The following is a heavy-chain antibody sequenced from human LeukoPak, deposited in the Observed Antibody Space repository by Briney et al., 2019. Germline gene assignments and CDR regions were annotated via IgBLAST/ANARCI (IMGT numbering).Heavy chain of an antibody. CDR2: ISGSGGST. V-gene: IGHV3-23*01. CDR3: ARPDSGDYSYSDY. CDR1: GFTFSSYA. J-gene: IGHJ4*02. Sequence: PGGSLRLSCAASGFTFSSYAMSWVRQAPGKGLEWVSAISGSGGSTYYADSVKGRFTISRDNSKNTLYLQMNSLRAEDTAVYYCARPDSGDYSYSDYWGQGTLVTVSS. D-gene: IGHD4-17*01.